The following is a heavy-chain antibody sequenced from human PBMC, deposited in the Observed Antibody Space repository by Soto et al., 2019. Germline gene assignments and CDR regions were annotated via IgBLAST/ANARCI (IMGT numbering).Heavy chain of an antibody. CDR2: IKSKTDGGTT. J-gene: IGHJ3*02. CDR1: GFSFSDHY. D-gene: IGHD3-22*01. Sequence: PGGSLRLSCAASGFSFSDHYMDWVRQAPGKGLEWVGRIKSKTDGGTTDYAAPVKGRFTISRDDSKNTLYLQMNSLKTEDTAVYYCTTAYYYDSSGMTDAFDIWGQGTMVTVSS. V-gene: IGHV3-15*01. CDR3: TTAYYYDSSGMTDAFDI.